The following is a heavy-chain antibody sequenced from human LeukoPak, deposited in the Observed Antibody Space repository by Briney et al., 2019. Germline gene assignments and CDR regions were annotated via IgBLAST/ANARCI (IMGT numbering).Heavy chain of an antibody. J-gene: IGHJ6*03. V-gene: IGHV3-23*01. CDR3: AKMEGQRLYDYCMDV. Sequence: GGSLRLSCAASGFAFSNFAMSWVRQAPGKGLEWVSAMSGSGYYTYYVESVKGRFTISRDNSKKTLYLHMNSLRADDTAVNYCAKMEGQRLYDYCMDVWGRGTTVTVSS. CDR1: GFAFSNFA. CDR2: MSGSGYYT. D-gene: IGHD3-3*01.